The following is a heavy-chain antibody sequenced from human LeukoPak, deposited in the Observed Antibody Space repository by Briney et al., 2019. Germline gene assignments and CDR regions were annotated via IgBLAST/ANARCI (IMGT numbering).Heavy chain of an antibody. D-gene: IGHD4-11*01. CDR3: ARQTTTTTYDS. J-gene: IGHJ4*02. CDR1: GYRFTSYW. V-gene: IGHV5-51*01. Sequence: GESLKISCKGSGYRFTSYWIAWVRQMPGKGLEGMGIIYPSDSDTTYSPSFQGQVTISADKSISTAYLQWNSLKASDTAMYYCARQTTTTTYDSWGQGTLVTVSS. CDR2: IYPSDSDT.